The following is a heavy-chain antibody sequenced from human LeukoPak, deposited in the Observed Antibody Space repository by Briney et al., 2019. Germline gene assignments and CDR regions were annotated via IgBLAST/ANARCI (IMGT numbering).Heavy chain of an antibody. CDR1: GYSFTDYP. CDR2: INTDTGNP. Sequence: ASVKVSCKASGYSFTDYPMNWVRQAPGQGLEWMGWINTDTGNPTYAQGFTGHYVFSLDTSVSTAYLQIISLKAEDTAVYYCARAGLTGSKVAFDVWGQGTMVTVSS. V-gene: IGHV7-4-1*02. J-gene: IGHJ3*01. CDR3: ARAGLTGSKVAFDV. D-gene: IGHD1-20*01.